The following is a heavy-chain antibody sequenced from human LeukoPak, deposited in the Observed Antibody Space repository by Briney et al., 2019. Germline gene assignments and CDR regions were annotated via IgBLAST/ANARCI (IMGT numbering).Heavy chain of an antibody. CDR1: GFTFSSYG. CDR2: ISYDGSNK. Sequence: GGSLRLSCAAFGFTFSSYGMHWVRQAPGKGLEWVAVISYDGSNKYYADSVKGRFTISRDNSKNTLYLQMNSLRAEDTAVYYCAKDYNTDTAPFDYWGQGTLVTVSS. V-gene: IGHV3-30*18. CDR3: AKDYNTDTAPFDY. J-gene: IGHJ4*02. D-gene: IGHD5-18*01.